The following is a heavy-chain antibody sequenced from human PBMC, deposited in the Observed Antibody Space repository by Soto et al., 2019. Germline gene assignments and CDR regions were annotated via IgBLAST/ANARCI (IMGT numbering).Heavy chain of an antibody. D-gene: IGHD5-18*01. CDR2: IYPGDSDT. CDR3: ARRGGGGYSQLSAVDY. Sequence: GEPQRNPCKGSECNFANYWVGWMRQKTGKGLEWMGIIYPGDSDTRYSPSFQGQVTISADKSISTAYLQWSSLKASDTAMYYCARRGGGGYSQLSAVDYWGQGTLVTVSS. V-gene: IGHV5-51*01. CDR1: ECNFANYW. J-gene: IGHJ4*02.